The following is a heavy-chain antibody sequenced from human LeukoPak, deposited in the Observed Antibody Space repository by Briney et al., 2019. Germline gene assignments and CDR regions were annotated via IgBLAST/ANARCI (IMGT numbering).Heavy chain of an antibody. J-gene: IGHJ4*02. CDR2: MNPKSGNT. Sequence: ATVNVSCKSSGYTFTSYDINWARQATGQGLVWMGWMNPKSGNTSYAQKFQGRVSITRNTSISTAYMELSSLRSEDTAVYYCARGVDYWGQGTLVTVSS. CDR3: ARGVDY. V-gene: IGHV1-8*03. CDR1: GYTFTSYD.